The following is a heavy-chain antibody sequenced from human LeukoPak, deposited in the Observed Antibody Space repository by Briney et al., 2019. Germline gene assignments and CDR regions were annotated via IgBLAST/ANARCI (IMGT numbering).Heavy chain of an antibody. CDR3: ARLTRRGVSQEQWVDY. Sequence: SETLSLTCTVSGGSISSYYWSWIRQPPGKGLEWIGYIYYSGSTDYNPSLKSRVTISVDTSKNQFSLKLSSVTAADTAVYYCARLTRRGVSQEQWVDYWGQGTLVTVSS. D-gene: IGHD6-19*01. CDR1: GGSISSYY. V-gene: IGHV4-59*08. J-gene: IGHJ4*02. CDR2: IYYSGST.